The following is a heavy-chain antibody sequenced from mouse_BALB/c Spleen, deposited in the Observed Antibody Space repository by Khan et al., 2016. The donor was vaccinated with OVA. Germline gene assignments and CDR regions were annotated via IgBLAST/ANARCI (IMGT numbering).Heavy chain of an antibody. V-gene: IGHV5-6*01. CDR2: ISSGGDYT. J-gene: IGHJ3*01. D-gene: IGHD4-1*01. CDR1: GFTFSSYS. CDR3: ADHVTGSVAD. Sequence: EVMLVESGGDLVKPGGSLKLSCAASGFTFSSYSMSWVRQTPDKRLEWVASISSGGDYTYYPDSVKGRFTISRDNAKHTLYLQMSDLTSEDTAMFDSADHVTGSVADWGQGTLVTVSA.